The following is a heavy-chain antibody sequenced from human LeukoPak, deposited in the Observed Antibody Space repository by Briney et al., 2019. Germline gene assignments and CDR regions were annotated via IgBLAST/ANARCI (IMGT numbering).Heavy chain of an antibody. D-gene: IGHD3/OR15-3a*01. J-gene: IGHJ4*02. CDR2: RSYDGSNK. CDR3: TRGFGLANPGIFAFDY. CDR1: GFTFSSYA. V-gene: IGHV3-30-3*01. Sequence: GGSLRLSCAASGFTFSSYAMHWVRQAPGKGLEWVAVRSYDGSNKYYADSVKGRFTISRDNSKNTLYLQMNSLKTEDTAVYYCTRGFGLANPGIFAFDYWGQGTLVTVSS.